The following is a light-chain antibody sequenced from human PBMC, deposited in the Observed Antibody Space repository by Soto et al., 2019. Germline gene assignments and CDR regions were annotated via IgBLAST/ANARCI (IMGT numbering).Light chain of an antibody. V-gene: IGKV3D-7*01. Sequence: VMTQSPASLAVSLGEGATPSCMASQSVSSSYLTWYQQKPGQAPRLLIYGASSRATGIPDRFSGSGSGTEFTLTISSLQPDDFATYYCKQYNSYSTFGQGTKVDIK. CDR1: QSVSSSY. CDR3: KQYNSYST. CDR2: GAS. J-gene: IGKJ1*01.